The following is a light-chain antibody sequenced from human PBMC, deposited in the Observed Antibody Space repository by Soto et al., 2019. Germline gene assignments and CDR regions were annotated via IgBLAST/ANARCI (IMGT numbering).Light chain of an antibody. J-gene: IGLJ1*01. CDR1: NQNIEATYD. CDR3: QSYDSSLSAHYV. CDR2: GNS. Sequence: QSVLTQPPSVAGAPGQGVTIFYTGRNQNIEATYDVQWHQQLPGTAPKLLIHGNSNRPSGVPDRFSGSKSGTSASLAITGLQADDEADYYCQSYDSSLSAHYVFGTGTKVTVL. V-gene: IGLV1-40*01.